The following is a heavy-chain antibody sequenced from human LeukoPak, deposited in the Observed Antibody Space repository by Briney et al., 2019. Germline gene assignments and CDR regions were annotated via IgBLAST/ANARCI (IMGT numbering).Heavy chain of an antibody. J-gene: IGHJ4*02. D-gene: IGHD6-13*01. V-gene: IGHV4-39*01. CDR1: GGSITNSRWY. CDR3: AKQQLVRCFDY. Sequence: SETLSLTCSVSGGSITNSRWYWGWLRQPPGKGLEWIGSIFYSGSTYYNPSLKSRVTISVDTSKTQFSLKLSSVTAADTAVYYCAKQQLVRCFDYWGQGTLVTVSS. CDR2: IFYSGST.